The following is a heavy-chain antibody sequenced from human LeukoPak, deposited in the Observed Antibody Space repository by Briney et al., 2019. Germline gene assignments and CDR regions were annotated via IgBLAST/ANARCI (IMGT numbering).Heavy chain of an antibody. J-gene: IGHJ4*02. CDR2: IYYSGST. CDR3: ARQYYGSGSYYFDY. Sequence: WYIYYSGSTNYNPSLKSRVTISVDASKNQFSLKLSSVTAADTAVYYCARQYYGSGSYYFDYWGQGTLVTVSS. V-gene: IGHV4-59*08. D-gene: IGHD3-10*01.